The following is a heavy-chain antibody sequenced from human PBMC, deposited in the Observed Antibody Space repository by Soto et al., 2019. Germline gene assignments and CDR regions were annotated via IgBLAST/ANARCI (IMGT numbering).Heavy chain of an antibody. CDR1: GYTFTNYY. D-gene: IGHD4-17*01. J-gene: IGHJ4*02. V-gene: IGHV1-46*01. CDR3: AKDGGHYGDLDY. Sequence: EASVKVSCKASGYTFTNYYMHWVRQAPGQGLEWMGMISPSGDGTWYAQKFQGRVTMTNDMSTSAAYMDLSYLRSEDTALYFCAKDGGHYGDLDYWGQGTLVTVSS. CDR2: ISPSGDGT.